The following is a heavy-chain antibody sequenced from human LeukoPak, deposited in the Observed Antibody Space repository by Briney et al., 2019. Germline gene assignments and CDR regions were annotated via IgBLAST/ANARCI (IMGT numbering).Heavy chain of an antibody. D-gene: IGHD1-26*01. CDR1: GYIFPNYW. J-gene: IGHJ4*02. CDR2: IYAGDSDT. V-gene: IGHV5-51*01. Sequence: GESLKISCKGSGYIFPNYWLGWVRQMPGKGLEWMGFIYAGDSDTRYSPSFQGQVTISADKSISTAYLQWSSLKASDTAMYYCARLWWELRPPDYWGQGTLVTVSS. CDR3: ARLWWELRPPDY.